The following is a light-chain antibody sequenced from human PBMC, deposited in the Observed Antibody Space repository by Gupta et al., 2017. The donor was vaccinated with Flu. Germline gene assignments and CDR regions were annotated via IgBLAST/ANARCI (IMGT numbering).Light chain of an antibody. CDR1: SSNIGAGYD. CDR2: GNS. V-gene: IGLV1-40*01. J-gene: IGLJ3*02. CDR3: QFSASTLSGAL. Sequence: QSVLTQPPSVSGAPGQRVTISCTGSSSNIGAGYDVHWYQQLPGTAPKLLIYGNSNRPSGVKDRLVCSKSCTCAYRALTVLPAEDEAESDCQFSASTLSGALFGGGTKLTVL.